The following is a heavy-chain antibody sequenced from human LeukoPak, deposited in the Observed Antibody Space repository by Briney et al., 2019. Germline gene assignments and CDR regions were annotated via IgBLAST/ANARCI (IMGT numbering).Heavy chain of an antibody. J-gene: IGHJ4*02. CDR3: ARDGYYDFWSGYYPSFDY. Sequence: ASVKVSCKASGYTLTVYYIHWVRQAPGQRLEWMGWINAGNGNTKYSQKFQGRVTITRDTSASTAYMELSSLRSEDTAVYYCARDGYYDFWSGYYPSFDYWGQGTLVTVSS. D-gene: IGHD3-3*01. CDR1: GYTLTVYY. V-gene: IGHV1-3*01. CDR2: INAGNGNT.